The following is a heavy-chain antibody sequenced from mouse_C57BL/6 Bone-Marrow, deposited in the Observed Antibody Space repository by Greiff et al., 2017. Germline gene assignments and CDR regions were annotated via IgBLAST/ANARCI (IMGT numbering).Heavy chain of an antibody. V-gene: IGHV3-1*01. CDR3: ARYGNYDAMDY. J-gene: IGHJ4*01. D-gene: IGHD2-10*02. CDR2: ISYSGST. CDR1: GYSITSGYD. Sequence: EVQLQESGPGMVKPSQSLSLTCTVTGYSITSGYDWHWIRHFPGNKLEWMGYISYSGSTNYNPSLKSRISITHDTSKNHFFLKLNSVTTEDTATYYCARYGNYDAMDYWGQGTSVTVSS.